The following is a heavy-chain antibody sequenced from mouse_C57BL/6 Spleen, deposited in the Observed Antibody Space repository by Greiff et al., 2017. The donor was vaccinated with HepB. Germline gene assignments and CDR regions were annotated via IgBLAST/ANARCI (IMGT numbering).Heavy chain of an antibody. CDR3: ARVDYYGSSYWYFDV. CDR2: ISYDGSN. CDR1: GYSITSGYY. V-gene: IGHV3-6*01. Sequence: EVQLVESGPGLVKPSQSLSLTCSVTGYSITSGYYWYWIRQFPGNKLEWLGYISYDGSNNYNRSLKNRISITRDTSKNQFFLKLNSVTTEDTATYYCARVDYYGSSYWYFDVWGTGTTVTVSS. D-gene: IGHD1-1*01. J-gene: IGHJ1*03.